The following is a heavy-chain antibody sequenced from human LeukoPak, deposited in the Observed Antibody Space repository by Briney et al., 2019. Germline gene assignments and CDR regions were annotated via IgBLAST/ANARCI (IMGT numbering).Heavy chain of an antibody. D-gene: IGHD3-10*01. Sequence: GGSLRLSCTASGFTFSTSWINWVRQSPGKGLEWVALINGDGSRKNHADSVKGRFTISRDNAKNTAYLQMNSLRDEDTAVYFCAMDYAGSPQDWGQGTRVTVS. CDR1: GFTFSTSW. V-gene: IGHV3-74*01. CDR3: AMDYAGSPQD. J-gene: IGHJ4*02. CDR2: INGDGSRK.